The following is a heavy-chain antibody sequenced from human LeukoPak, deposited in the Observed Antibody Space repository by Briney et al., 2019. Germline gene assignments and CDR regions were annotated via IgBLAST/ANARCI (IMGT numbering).Heavy chain of an antibody. CDR3: TNPRIDIGYFEDFQH. CDR2: ISGSGAIT. Sequence: AGSLRLACAASAFAFTNYSMDWVRQAPGNGLEWVSSISGSGAITSYADSVKGRFTISRDNSKNTLFLQMNSLRGADTAVYYCTNPRIDIGYFEDFQHWGQGALVTLSS. D-gene: IGHD5-18*01. V-gene: IGHV3-23*01. CDR1: AFAFTNYS. J-gene: IGHJ1*01.